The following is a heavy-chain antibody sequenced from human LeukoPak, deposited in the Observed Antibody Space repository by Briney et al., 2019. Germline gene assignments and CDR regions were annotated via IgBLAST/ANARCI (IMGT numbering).Heavy chain of an antibody. J-gene: IGHJ4*02. CDR1: GFTFSSYG. V-gene: IGHV3-33*01. Sequence: PPGRSLRLSCAASGFTFSSYGMHWARQAPGKGLEWVAVIWYDGSNKYYADSVKGRFTISRDNSKNTLYLQMNSLRAGDTAVYYCAREWFRELTIDYWGQGTLVTVSS. CDR2: IWYDGSNK. CDR3: AREWFRELTIDY. D-gene: IGHD3-10*01.